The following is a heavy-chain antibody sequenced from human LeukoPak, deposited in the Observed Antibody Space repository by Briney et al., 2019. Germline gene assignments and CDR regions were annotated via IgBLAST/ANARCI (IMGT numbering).Heavy chain of an antibody. V-gene: IGHV4-59*03. J-gene: IGHJ4*02. Sequence: SETLSLACTVSGGSTIGYHWSWIRQPPGKGLEWIGYIYYTGSTNYNPSLKSRVTISVDTSKNQFSLKLSSVTAADTAVYYCARYSYGGGAFDYWGQGTLVTVSS. CDR3: ARYSYGGGAFDY. D-gene: IGHD5-18*01. CDR1: GGSTIGYH. CDR2: IYYTGST.